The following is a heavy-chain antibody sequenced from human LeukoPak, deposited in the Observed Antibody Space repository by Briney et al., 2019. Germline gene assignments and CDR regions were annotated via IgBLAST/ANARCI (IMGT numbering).Heavy chain of an antibody. V-gene: IGHV4-34*01. Sequence: SETLSLTCAVYGGSFSGYYWSWIRQPPGKELEWIGEINHSGSTNYNPSLKSRVTISVDTSKNQFSLKLSSVTAADTAVYYCARGSRRYDILTRFDYWGQGTLVTVSS. D-gene: IGHD3-9*01. J-gene: IGHJ4*02. CDR3: ARGSRRYDILTRFDY. CDR1: GGSFSGYY. CDR2: INHSGST.